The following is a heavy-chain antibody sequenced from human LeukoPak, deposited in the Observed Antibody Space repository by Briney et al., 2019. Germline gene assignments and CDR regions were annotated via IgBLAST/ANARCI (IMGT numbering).Heavy chain of an antibody. CDR1: GFTFSSYW. Sequence: GGSLRHSCAVSGFTFSSYWMHWVRQAPGKGLVWVSRINTDGSITSYADSVKGRFTISRDNAKNTLYLQMNSLRVEDTAVYYCARGVRDYWGQGTLVTVSS. V-gene: IGHV3-74*01. CDR3: ARGVRDY. CDR2: INTDGSIT. J-gene: IGHJ4*02.